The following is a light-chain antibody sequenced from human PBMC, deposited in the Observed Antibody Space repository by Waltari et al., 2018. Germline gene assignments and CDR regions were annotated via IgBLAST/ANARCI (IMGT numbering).Light chain of an antibody. V-gene: IGLV1-40*01. CDR2: DNS. J-gene: IGLJ2*01. Sequence: QSVLTPPPSVSGAPGQTVTISCPGSRPNIGAGYDVPWYQQFPGTVPKLLIYDNSNRPSGVPARFSGSKAGASASLAITGLQGEDEADYYCQSSDTSVRGVVFGGGTRLTVL. CDR1: RPNIGAGYD. CDR3: QSSDTSVRGVV.